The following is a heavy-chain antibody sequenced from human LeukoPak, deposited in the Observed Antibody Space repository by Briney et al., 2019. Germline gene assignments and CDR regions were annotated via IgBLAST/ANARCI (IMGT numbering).Heavy chain of an antibody. J-gene: IGHJ4*02. D-gene: IGHD3-22*01. CDR1: GDSISSYY. CDR3: ARLFHYYDSSGYYYTFDY. CDR2: IYYSGST. Sequence: SETLSLTCTVSGDSISSYYCSWIRQPPGKGLEWIGYIYYSGSTSYNPSLKSRVTISLDTSSNQFSLKLRSVTAADTAVYYCARLFHYYDSSGYYYTFDYWGQGTLVTVSS. V-gene: IGHV4-59*12.